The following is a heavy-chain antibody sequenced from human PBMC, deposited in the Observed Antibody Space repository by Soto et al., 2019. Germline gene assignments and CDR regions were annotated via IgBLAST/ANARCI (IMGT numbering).Heavy chain of an antibody. CDR3: ARSHGDYGDY. J-gene: IGHJ4*02. D-gene: IGHD4-17*01. V-gene: IGHV4-59*01. Sequence: SETLALTCTVSGDSISSYYWSWIRQPPGKGLEWIGYIYYSGSTNYNPSLKSRVTISIDTSKNQFSLKLSSVTAADTAVYYCARSHGDYGDYWSQGILVTVSS. CDR2: IYYSGST. CDR1: GDSISSYY.